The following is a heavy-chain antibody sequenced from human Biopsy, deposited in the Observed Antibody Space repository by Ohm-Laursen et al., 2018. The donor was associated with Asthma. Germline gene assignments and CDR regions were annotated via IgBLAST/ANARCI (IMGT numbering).Heavy chain of an antibody. Sequence: SLRLSCAASGFTLGSYSMNWLRQAPGRGLEWVSYISLSSNTIYYADSVKSRFTVSRDNAKNSLYLQMNSLRAEDTAVYYCARDGPELPTELDYWGPGTLVTVSS. CDR1: GFTLGSYS. CDR3: ARDGPELPTELDY. J-gene: IGHJ4*02. V-gene: IGHV3-48*01. CDR2: ISLSSNTI. D-gene: IGHD1-14*01.